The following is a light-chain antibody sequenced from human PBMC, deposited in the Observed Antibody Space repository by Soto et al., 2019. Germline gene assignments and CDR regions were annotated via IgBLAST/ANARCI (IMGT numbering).Light chain of an antibody. Sequence: EIVLTQSPGTLSLSPGERATLSCRASQSVSSSYLAWYQQKPGQAPRLHIYGASSRATDIPDRFSGSGSGTDFTLTISRLEPEDFAVYYCQQYGSSPLFTFGPGTKVDIK. CDR3: QQYGSSPLFT. CDR1: QSVSSSY. CDR2: GAS. V-gene: IGKV3-20*01. J-gene: IGKJ3*01.